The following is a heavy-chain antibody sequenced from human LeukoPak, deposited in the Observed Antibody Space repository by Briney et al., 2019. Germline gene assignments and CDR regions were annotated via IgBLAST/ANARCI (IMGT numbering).Heavy chain of an antibody. CDR1: GFPFSVYW. D-gene: IGHD2-2*01. CDR2: IKEDGSVQ. V-gene: IGHV3-7*01. Sequence: PGGSLRLSCTASGFPFSVYWISWVRQAPGKGLGWVANIKEDGSVQDYVDSVKGRFTISRDNAKNSVYLQMNSLRVDDTAVYYCVGQLLRAVWGKGTTVTVSS. CDR3: VGQLLRAV. J-gene: IGHJ6*04.